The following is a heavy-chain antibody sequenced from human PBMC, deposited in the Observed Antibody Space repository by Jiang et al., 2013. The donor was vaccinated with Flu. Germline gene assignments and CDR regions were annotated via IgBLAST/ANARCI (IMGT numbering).Heavy chain of an antibody. V-gene: IGHV1-3*01. J-gene: IGHJ6*02. D-gene: IGHD2-2*02. CDR3: ASLVSDIVVVPAAIPLDV. CDR2: INAGNGNT. Sequence: LEWMGWINAGNGNTKYSQKFQGRVTITRDTSASTAYMELSSLRSEDTAVYYCASLVSDIVVVPAAIPLDVWGQGTTVTVSS.